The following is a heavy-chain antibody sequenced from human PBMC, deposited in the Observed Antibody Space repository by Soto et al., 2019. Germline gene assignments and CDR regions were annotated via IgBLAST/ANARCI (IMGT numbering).Heavy chain of an antibody. CDR1: GFTFSRYS. CDR3: ATHGYSYGNSPDY. CDR2: ISSSSSTI. V-gene: IGHV3-48*02. D-gene: IGHD5-18*01. Sequence: GGSLRLSCAASGFTFSRYSMNWVRQAPGKGLEWVSNISSSSSTIYYADSVKGRFTISRDNAKNSLYLQMNSLRDEDTAVYYCATHGYSYGNSPDYWGQGTLVTVSS. J-gene: IGHJ4*02.